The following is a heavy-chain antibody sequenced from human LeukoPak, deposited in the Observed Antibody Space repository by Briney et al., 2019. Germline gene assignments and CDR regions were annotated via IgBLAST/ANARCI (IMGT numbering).Heavy chain of an antibody. CDR3: ARGLGAYSSGWYAFDI. CDR2: IKQDGSEK. D-gene: IGHD6-19*01. J-gene: IGHJ3*02. V-gene: IGHV3-7*01. Sequence: GGSLRLSCAASGFTFSSYWMSWVRQAPGKGLEWVASIKQDGSEKYYVDSVKGRFTISRDNAKNSLYLQMNSLRAEDTAVYYCARGLGAYSSGWYAFDIWGQGTMVTVSS. CDR1: GFTFSSYW.